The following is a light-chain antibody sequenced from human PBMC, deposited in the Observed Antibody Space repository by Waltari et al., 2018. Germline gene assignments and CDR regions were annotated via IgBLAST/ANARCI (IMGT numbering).Light chain of an antibody. CDR1: RSDFSLFDY. CDR3: CSYTSSDTYV. J-gene: IGLJ1*01. CDR2: DVV. Sequence: SALPQPASVSASPGQSITISCTGTRSDFSLFDYVSWYQQRPGKVPRLIIYDVVKRPSGVSNRFSGSMSGYTATLTISGLQAEDEADYYCCSYTSSDTYVFGSGTTVTVL. V-gene: IGLV2-14*03.